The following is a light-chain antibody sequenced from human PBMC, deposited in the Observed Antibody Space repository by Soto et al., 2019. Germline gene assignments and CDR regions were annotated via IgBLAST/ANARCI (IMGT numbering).Light chain of an antibody. Sequence: DIQMTQSPSTLSASVGDRVTITCRASQSISSWLAWYQQKPGQAPKLLIYKASTLQSGVPSRFSGRGSGTEFTLAISSRQPDDSATYYCQQYNDNWTFGQGTKVEIK. CDR3: QQYNDNWT. CDR2: KAS. V-gene: IGKV1-5*03. J-gene: IGKJ1*01. CDR1: QSISSW.